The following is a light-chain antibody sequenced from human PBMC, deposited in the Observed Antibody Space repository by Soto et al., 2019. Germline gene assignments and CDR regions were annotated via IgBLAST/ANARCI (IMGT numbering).Light chain of an antibody. V-gene: IGKV1-39*01. CDR2: GAS. CDR3: QQSYSNLHR. J-gene: IGKJ4*01. CDR1: QSISTY. Sequence: DIELTQSPSSLSASVGDRVTITCRASQSISTYLNWYQQKGGKAPKLLIHGASSLQSGVPLRFSATGSGTEFNLTIMSLQPEDFETYYCQQSYSNLHRFGGGTKVDIK.